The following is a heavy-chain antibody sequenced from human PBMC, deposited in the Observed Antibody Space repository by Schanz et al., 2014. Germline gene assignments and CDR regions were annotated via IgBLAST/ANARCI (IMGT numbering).Heavy chain of an antibody. CDR1: GFTFSSYS. V-gene: IGHV3-21*01. CDR3: ARDKGGLIPFDY. Sequence: EVQLVESGGGLVKPGGSLRLSCAASGFTFSSYSMNWVRQAPGKGLEWVSSISSSSNYIYYADSVKGRFTISRDNAKNSLYLQMNSLRAEDTAVYYCARDKGGLIPFDYWGQGTLVTVSS. J-gene: IGHJ4*02. CDR2: ISSSSNYI. D-gene: IGHD2-15*01.